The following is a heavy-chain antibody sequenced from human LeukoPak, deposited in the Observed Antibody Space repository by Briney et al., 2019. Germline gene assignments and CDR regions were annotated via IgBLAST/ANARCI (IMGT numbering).Heavy chain of an antibody. CDR2: INPNSGGT. V-gene: IGHV1-2*06. Sequence: ASVKVSCKASGYTFTGYYMHWVRQAPGQGLEWMGRINPNSGGTSYAQKFQGRVTMTRGTSISTAYMELSRLRSDDTAVYYCARGGPWELLGYDAFDIWGQGTMVTVSS. CDR3: ARGGPWELLGYDAFDI. J-gene: IGHJ3*02. CDR1: GYTFTGYY. D-gene: IGHD1-26*01.